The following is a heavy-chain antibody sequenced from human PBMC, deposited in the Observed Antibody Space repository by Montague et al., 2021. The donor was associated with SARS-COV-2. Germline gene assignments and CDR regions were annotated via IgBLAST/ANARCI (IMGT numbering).Heavy chain of an antibody. J-gene: IGHJ4*02. Sequence: SLRLSCAASGFTFSSYAMHLVRQAPCKGLEWVAVISYDGSNQYDXDSXKGRFTISRDDSKNTLYLQLNSLRAEATAVYYCARAGDYYYGSGSYYNPYDYWGQGTMVTVSS. CDR1: GFTFSSYA. CDR2: ISYDGSNQ. V-gene: IGHV3-30-3*01. D-gene: IGHD3-10*01. CDR3: ARAGDYYYGSGSYYNPYDY.